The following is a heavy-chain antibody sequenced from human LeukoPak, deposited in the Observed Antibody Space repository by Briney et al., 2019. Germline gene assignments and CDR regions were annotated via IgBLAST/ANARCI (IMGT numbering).Heavy chain of an antibody. V-gene: IGHV3-30*02. Sequence: PGGSLRLSCSVSGFTLSSFGMHWVRQAPGKGLEWVAFIGYDGRKTDYADSVKGRFTMSRDNRQKTVFLQMNRLRPEDTAIYLCAKDTGWESNYFDYRGRGTLVTVSS. CDR2: IGYDGRKT. CDR1: GFTLSSFG. D-gene: IGHD1-26*01. CDR3: AKDTGWESNYFDY. J-gene: IGHJ4*02.